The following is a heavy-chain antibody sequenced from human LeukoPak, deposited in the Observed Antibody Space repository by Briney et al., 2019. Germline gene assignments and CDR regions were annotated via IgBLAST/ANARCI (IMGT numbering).Heavy chain of an antibody. V-gene: IGHV4-59*01. CDR3: ARGVVATITDY. CDR2: IYYSGST. J-gene: IGHJ4*02. Sequence: SETLSLTCTVSGGSISSYYWSWIRQPPGKGLERIGYIYYSGSTNYNPSLKSRVTISVDTSKNQFSLKLSSVTAADTAVYYCARGVVATITDYWGQGTLVTVSS. CDR1: GGSISSYY. D-gene: IGHD5-12*01.